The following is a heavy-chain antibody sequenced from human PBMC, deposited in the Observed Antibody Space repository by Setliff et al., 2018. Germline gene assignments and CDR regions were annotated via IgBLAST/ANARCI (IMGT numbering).Heavy chain of an antibody. V-gene: IGHV4-30-4*08. Sequence: KPSETLSLTCTVSGGSISSGDYYWSWIRQPPGKGLGWIGYIYSSGSTYYNPSLESRVTISVDTSKNQFSLKLNSVTAADMAVYYCAREQWLDPPGYYYMDVWAKGTTVTVSS. D-gene: IGHD6-19*01. CDR2: IYSSGST. CDR3: AREQWLDPPGYYYMDV. J-gene: IGHJ6*03. CDR1: GGSISSGDYY.